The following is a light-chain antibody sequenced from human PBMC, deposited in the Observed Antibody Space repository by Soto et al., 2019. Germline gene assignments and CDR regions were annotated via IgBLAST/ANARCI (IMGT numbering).Light chain of an antibody. V-gene: IGKV3-15*01. CDR2: GAS. CDR3: QEYDNWPPEGP. CDR1: ETVATN. J-gene: IGKJ1*01. Sequence: EVVMTQSPATLSVSPGERATLSCRASETVATNLAWYQQKPGQAPRLLISGASTRAAGISDRFRGSGSGTEFTLTISSLRSEDVAVYFCQEYDNWPPEGPFGQGTKVEI.